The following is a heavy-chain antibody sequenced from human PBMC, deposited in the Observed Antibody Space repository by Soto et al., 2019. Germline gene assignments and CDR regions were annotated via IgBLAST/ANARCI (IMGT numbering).Heavy chain of an antibody. Sequence: EVQLVESGGGLVQPGGSLRLSCAASGFTFSSYWMHWVRQAPVKELEWVSRMNMDGNRISYVDSVKGRCTISRDNAKNTFYMEMNSARVEDTAVYYCVRGDGDRYDGHGYLGRHWGQGSLVTVSS. J-gene: IGHJ4*02. CDR3: VRGDGDRYDGHGYLGRH. D-gene: IGHD2-21*01. V-gene: IGHV3-74*01. CDR1: GFTFSSYW. CDR2: MNMDGNRI.